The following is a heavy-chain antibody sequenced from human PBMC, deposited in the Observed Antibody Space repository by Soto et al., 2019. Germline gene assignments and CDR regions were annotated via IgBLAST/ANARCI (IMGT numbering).Heavy chain of an antibody. D-gene: IGHD2-21*02. Sequence: SETLSLTCAVYGGSFSDYFWSWIRQPPGKGLEWIGEINSSGRTNYNPSLKRRVTISVDMSKKHYPLKLSSVIAADTAVYYCARGTVVTAWDYYYGMDVWGLGTMVTVS. CDR2: INSSGRT. CDR3: ARGTVVTAWDYYYGMDV. J-gene: IGHJ6*02. V-gene: IGHV4-34*01. CDR1: GGSFSDYF.